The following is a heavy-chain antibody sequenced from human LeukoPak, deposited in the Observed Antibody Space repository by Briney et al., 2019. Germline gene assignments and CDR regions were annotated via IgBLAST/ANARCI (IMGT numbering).Heavy chain of an antibody. CDR1: GFTFYDYA. CDR3: AKDLEGSGSYSFDY. CDR2: ISWNSGSI. D-gene: IGHD3-10*01. J-gene: IGHJ4*02. Sequence: GGSLRLSCAASGFTFYDYAMHWVRHAPGKGLEGVSGISWNSGSIGYADSVKGRFTISRDNAKNSLYLQMNSLRAEDTALYYCAKDLEGSGSYSFDYWGQGTLVTVSS. V-gene: IGHV3-9*01.